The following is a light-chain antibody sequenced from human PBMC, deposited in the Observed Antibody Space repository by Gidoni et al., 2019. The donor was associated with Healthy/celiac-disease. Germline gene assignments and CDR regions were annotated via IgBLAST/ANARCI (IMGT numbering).Light chain of an antibody. CDR2: WAS. J-gene: IGKJ1*01. CDR3: QQYYSTLGT. CDR1: QSVLYSSNNKNY. Sequence: DIVMTQSPDSLAVSLAGTATINCKSSQSVLYSSNNKNYLAWYQQKPGQPPKLLIYWASTRESGVPDRFSGSGSGTDFTLTISSLQAEDVAVYYCQQYYSTLGTFGQGTKVEIK. V-gene: IGKV4-1*01.